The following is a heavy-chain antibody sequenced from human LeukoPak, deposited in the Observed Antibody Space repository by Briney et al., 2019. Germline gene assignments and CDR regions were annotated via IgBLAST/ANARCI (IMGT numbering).Heavy chain of an antibody. CDR3: AKVMITVVTTSKLDS. Sequence: GGSLRLSCAASGFTFSSYAMSWVRQAPGKGLEWVSAISGSGGSTYYADSVKGRFTISRDNSKNTLYLQMNSLRGDDTAFYYCAKVMITVVTTSKLDSWGQGTLVTVSS. CDR1: GFTFSSYA. J-gene: IGHJ4*02. D-gene: IGHD4-23*01. CDR2: ISGSGGST. V-gene: IGHV3-23*01.